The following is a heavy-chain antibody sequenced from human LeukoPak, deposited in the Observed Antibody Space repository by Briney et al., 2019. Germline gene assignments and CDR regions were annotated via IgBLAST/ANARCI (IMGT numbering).Heavy chain of an antibody. CDR3: AKTWGLRIAVAVTRFDP. CDR1: GFTFSTYA. J-gene: IGHJ5*02. D-gene: IGHD6-19*01. Sequence: GGSLRLSCAASGFTFSTYAMNWVRQAPGKGLEWVSTINHNGGNTYYADSVKGRFTISRDNSKNTLYLQMNSLRAEDTAVYYCAKTWGLRIAVAVTRFDPWGQGTLVTVSS. CDR2: INHNGGNT. V-gene: IGHV3-23*01.